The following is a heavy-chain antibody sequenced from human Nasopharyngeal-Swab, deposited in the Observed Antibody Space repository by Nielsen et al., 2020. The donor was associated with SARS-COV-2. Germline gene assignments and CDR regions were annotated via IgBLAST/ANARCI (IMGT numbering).Heavy chain of an antibody. CDR2: IYYSGST. D-gene: IGHD5-18*01. J-gene: IGHJ5*02. Sequence: WIRQPPGNGLEWIGYIYYSGSTYYNPSLKSRVTISVDTSKNQFSLKLSSVTAADTAVYYCARGGGYSYGTWVWFDPWGQGTLVTVSS. V-gene: IGHV4-31*02. CDR3: ARGGGYSYGTWVWFDP.